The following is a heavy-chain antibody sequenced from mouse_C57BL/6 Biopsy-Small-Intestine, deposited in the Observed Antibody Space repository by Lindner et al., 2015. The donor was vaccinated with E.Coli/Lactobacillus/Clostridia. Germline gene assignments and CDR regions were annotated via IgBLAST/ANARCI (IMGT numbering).Heavy chain of an antibody. CDR2: ISAYNGNA. V-gene: IGHV1S130*01. CDR3: AREGPGYTGYVFEY. D-gene: IGHD1-2*01. CDR1: GYSLSNYG. Sequence: SVKVSCKASGYSLSNYGITWVRQAPRQGLEWMGWISAYNGNANYAQKLQGRVIMTRDTSTSTAYMELRSPRSEDTAMYYCAREGPGYTGYVFEYWGQGTLVTVSS. J-gene: IGHJ4*01.